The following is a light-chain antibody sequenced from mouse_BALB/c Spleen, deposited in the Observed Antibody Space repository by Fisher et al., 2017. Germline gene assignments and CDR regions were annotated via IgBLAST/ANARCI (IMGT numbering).Light chain of an antibody. Sequence: IVMTQSTAIMSASPGEKVTMTCSASSSVSYMHWYQQKSSTSPKLWIYDTSKLASGVPSRFSGSGSGTFYSLTISSMEGEDAATYYCQQFTSSPYTFGGGTKLEIK. CDR2: DTS. V-gene: IGKV4-59*01. CDR1: SSVSY. J-gene: IGKJ2*01. CDR3: QQFTSSPYT.